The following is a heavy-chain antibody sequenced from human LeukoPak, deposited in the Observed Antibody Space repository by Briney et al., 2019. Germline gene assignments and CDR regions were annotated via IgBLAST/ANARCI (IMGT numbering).Heavy chain of an antibody. D-gene: IGHD3-3*01. CDR2: IKQDGSEK. J-gene: IGHJ5*02. V-gene: IGHV3-7*01. Sequence: GGSLRLSCAASGFTFSSYWTSWVRQAPGKGLEWVANIKQDGSEKYYVDSVKGRFTISRDSAKNSLYLQMNSLRAEDTAVYYCARDPLGVVIENNWFDPWGQGTLVTVSS. CDR1: GFTFSSYW. CDR3: ARDPLGVVIENNWFDP.